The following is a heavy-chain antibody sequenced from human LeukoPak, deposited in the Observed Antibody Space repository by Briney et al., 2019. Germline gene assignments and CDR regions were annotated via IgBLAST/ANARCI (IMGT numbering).Heavy chain of an antibody. V-gene: IGHV4-4*07. J-gene: IGHJ4*02. D-gene: IGHD3-10*01. Sequence: SETLSLTCTVSGGSIRSYYWSWIRQPAEKGLEWIGRIYASGSTNYNPSLKSRVTMSVDTSKNQFSLKLSSVTAADTAVYYCARTGYYYGSGSLIDYWGQGTLVTVSS. CDR1: GGSIRSYY. CDR3: ARTGYYYGSGSLIDY. CDR2: IYASGST.